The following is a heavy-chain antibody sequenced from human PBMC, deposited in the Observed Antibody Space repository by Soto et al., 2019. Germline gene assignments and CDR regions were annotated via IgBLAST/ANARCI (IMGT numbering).Heavy chain of an antibody. CDR1: GFTFSEYY. J-gene: IGHJ6*03. CDR3: ARERRSIGYCSGGSCSRDYMDV. Sequence: QVQMVESGGGLVKPGGSLRLSCEDSGFTFSEYYMSWIRQAPGKGLEWVSYISSSGSTIYYADSVKGRFTISRDNAKNSLYLQMNSLRAEDTAVYYCARERRSIGYCSGGSCSRDYMDVWGKGTTVTVSS. CDR2: ISSSGSTI. V-gene: IGHV3-11*01. D-gene: IGHD2-15*01.